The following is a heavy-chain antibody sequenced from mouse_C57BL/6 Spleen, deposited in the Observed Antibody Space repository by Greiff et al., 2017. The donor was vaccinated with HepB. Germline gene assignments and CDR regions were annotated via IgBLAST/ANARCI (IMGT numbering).Heavy chain of an antibody. V-gene: IGHV1-81*01. D-gene: IGHD2-14*01. J-gene: IGHJ2*01. CDR3: GRDGVVCYCRSRDD. CDR1: GYTFTSYG. Sequence: VQLQQSGAELARPGASVKLSCKASGYTFTSYGISWVKQRTGQGLEWIGEIYPRSGNTYYNEKFKGKATLTADKSSSTAYMELRSLTSEDSAVYYCGRDGVVCYCRSRDDWGKGTTLTVSS. CDR2: IYPRSGNT.